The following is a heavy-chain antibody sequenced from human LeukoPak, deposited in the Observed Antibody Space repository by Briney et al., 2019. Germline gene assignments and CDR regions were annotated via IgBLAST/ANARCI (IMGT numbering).Heavy chain of an antibody. J-gene: IGHJ4*02. CDR1: GFTFSDYY. Sequence: GGSLRLSCAASGFTFSDYYMSWIRRAPGKGLEWVSYISSSGSTIDYADSVKGRFTISRDNAKNSLYLQMNSLRAEDTAVYYCLVTTRSRGFDYWGQGTLVTVSS. V-gene: IGHV3-11*04. CDR3: LVTTRSRGFDY. D-gene: IGHD1/OR15-1a*01. CDR2: ISSSGSTI.